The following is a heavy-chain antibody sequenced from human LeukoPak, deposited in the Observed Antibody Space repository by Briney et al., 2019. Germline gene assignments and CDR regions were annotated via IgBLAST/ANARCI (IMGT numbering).Heavy chain of an antibody. V-gene: IGHV4-59*01. Sequence: SETLSLTCTVSGGSISSYYWSWIRQPPGKGLEWIGYIYYSGSTNYNPSLKSRVTISVDTSKNQFSLKLSSVTAADTAVYYCAAYRFPGIATRQNWFDPWGQGTLVTVSS. CDR1: GGSISSYY. CDR3: AAYRFPGIATRQNWFDP. J-gene: IGHJ5*02. D-gene: IGHD6-6*01. CDR2: IYYSGST.